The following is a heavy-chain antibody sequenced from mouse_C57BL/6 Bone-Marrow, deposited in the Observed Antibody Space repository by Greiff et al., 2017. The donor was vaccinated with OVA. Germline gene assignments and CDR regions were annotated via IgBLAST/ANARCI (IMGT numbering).Heavy chain of an antibody. V-gene: IGHV5-6*02. CDR2: ISSGGSYT. CDR1: GFTFSSYG. CDR3: TRRREHRY. Sequence: EVKLVESGGDLVKPGGSLKISCAASGFTFSSYGMSWVRQTPDKRLEWVATISSGGSYTYYPDSVKGRFTISRDNAKNTLYLQMSSLQSEDTAMYYFTRRREHRYWGQGTLVTVSA. J-gene: IGHJ3*01.